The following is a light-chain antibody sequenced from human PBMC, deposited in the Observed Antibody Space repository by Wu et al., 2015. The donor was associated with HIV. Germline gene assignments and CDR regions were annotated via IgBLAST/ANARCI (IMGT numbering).Light chain of an antibody. V-gene: IGKV1-39*01. CDR1: QNIGTS. J-gene: IGKJ2*01. CDR2: SAS. Sequence: DIQMTQSPSSLSASVGDRVTISCRASQNIGTSLNWYRQKPGKAPELLIYSASTLQTGVPSIFSGGGSGTDFIFTINSLQPEDFAIYYCQQSSIAPYTFGQGTRLEMK. CDR3: QQSSIAPYT.